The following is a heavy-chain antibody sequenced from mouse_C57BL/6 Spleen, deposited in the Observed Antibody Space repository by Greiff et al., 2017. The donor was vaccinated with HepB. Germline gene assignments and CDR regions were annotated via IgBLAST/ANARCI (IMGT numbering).Heavy chain of an antibody. CDR1: GFNFKNTY. Sequence: EVQLQQSVAELVRPGASVKLSCTASGFNFKNTYMHWVKQRPEQGLEWIGRIDPANGNTKYAPKFQGKATITADTSSNTAYLQLSSLTSEDTAVYYCARSNYFYAMDYWGQGTSVTVSS. D-gene: IGHD1-1*01. V-gene: IGHV14-3*01. CDR3: ARSNYFYAMDY. J-gene: IGHJ4*01. CDR2: IDPANGNT.